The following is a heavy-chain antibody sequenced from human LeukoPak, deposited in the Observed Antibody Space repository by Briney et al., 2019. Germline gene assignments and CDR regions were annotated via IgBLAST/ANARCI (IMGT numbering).Heavy chain of an antibody. Sequence: PSETLSLTCTVSGGSISSYNWSWIRQPPGKGLEWIGDIYYSGSTNYNPSLKSRVTISVDTSKNQFSLKLSSVTAADTAVYYCARARTVVTPAYYYYYGMDVWGQGTTVTASS. CDR3: ARARTVVTPAYYYYYGMDV. CDR2: IYYSGST. J-gene: IGHJ6*02. V-gene: IGHV4-59*01. CDR1: GGSISSYN. D-gene: IGHD4-23*01.